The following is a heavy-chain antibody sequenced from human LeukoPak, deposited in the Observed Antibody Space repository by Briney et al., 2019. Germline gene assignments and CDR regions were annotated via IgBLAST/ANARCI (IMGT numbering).Heavy chain of an antibody. J-gene: IGHJ4*02. CDR3: ARDIGGRMGTF. V-gene: IGHV1-46*01. CDR2: INPSGGST. Sequence: GASVKVSCKASGYTFTSYYMHWVRRAPGQGLEWMGIINPSGGSTSYAQKFQGRVTMTRDTSTSTVYMELSGLRSEDTAVYYCARDIGGRMGTFWGQGTLVAVSS. D-gene: IGHD2-15*01. CDR1: GYTFTSYY.